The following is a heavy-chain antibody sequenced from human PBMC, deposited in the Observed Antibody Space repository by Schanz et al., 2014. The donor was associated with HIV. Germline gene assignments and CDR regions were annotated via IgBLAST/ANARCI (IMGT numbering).Heavy chain of an antibody. CDR2: ISASSGDT. J-gene: IGHJ3*01. CDR1: GYTFKNYG. V-gene: IGHV1-18*01. Sequence: QVQLVQSEGEVKKPGASVKVSCKTSGYTFKNYGISWLRQAPGQGLEWMAGISASSGDTQFAQKFQERVTMTTDTSTDVAYMELKNLRSDDTAVYFCAIDYYKTRAGVAFDFWGQGTLVVVSS. CDR3: AIDYYKTRAGVAFDF. D-gene: IGHD3-10*01.